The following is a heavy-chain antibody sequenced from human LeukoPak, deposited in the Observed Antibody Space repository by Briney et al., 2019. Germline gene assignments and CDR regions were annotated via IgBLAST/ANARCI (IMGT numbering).Heavy chain of an antibody. D-gene: IGHD1-20*01. V-gene: IGHV1-8*03. CDR2: VNCDNENT. CDR1: GYTFTSFD. CDR3: TRGPFLNGNAYNWFDP. J-gene: IGHJ5*02. Sequence: AASVRVSCKTSGYTFTSFDINWVRHTTGHGPEWMGWVNCDNENTRYARKFQGRVAITRDTSTRTVYLELNNLSSDDTAMYYCTRGPFLNGNAYNWFDPWGQGTLVTVSS.